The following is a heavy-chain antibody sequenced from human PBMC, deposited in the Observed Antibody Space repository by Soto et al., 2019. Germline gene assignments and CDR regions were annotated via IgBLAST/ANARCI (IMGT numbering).Heavy chain of an antibody. D-gene: IGHD3-22*01. CDR2: INAGNGNT. V-gene: IGHV1-3*01. CDR1: GYTFTSYA. J-gene: IGHJ5*02. Sequence: ASVKVSCKASGYTFTSYAMHWVRQAPGQRLEWMGWINAGNGNTKYSQKFQGRVTITRDTSASTAYMELSSLRSEDTAVYYCARDGYYYDSSGPRNWFDPWGQGTLVTVSS. CDR3: ARDGYYYDSSGPRNWFDP.